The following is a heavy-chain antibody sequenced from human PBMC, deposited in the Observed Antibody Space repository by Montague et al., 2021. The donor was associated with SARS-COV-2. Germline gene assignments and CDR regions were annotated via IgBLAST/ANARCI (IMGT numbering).Heavy chain of an antibody. CDR2: IYYSGST. CDR1: GGSISTYY. J-gene: IGHJ2*01. Sequence: SDTLSLTCTVSGGSISTYYWSWIRQPPGKGLEWIGYIYYSGSTNYSPSLKSRVTISVDTSKNQFSLKLGSVTAADTAVYYCARDGYNAHQNYWYFDLWGRGTLVTVSS. CDR3: ARDGYNAHQNYWYFDL. V-gene: IGHV4-59*12. D-gene: IGHD5-24*01.